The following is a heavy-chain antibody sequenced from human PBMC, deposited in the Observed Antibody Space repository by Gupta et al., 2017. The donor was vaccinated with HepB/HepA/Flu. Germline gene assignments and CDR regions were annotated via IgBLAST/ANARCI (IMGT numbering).Heavy chain of an antibody. Sequence: EIQLLESGGGLVQPGGSLRLYCEDSGFTFNGTARSWVRQAPGKGLEWVSGIGTDLKTHYSESVRGRFTISRDNSENTLYLQMNSLRAEDTAVYYCAKDLYFWSAMDVWGKGTTVTVSS. D-gene: IGHD3-3*01. V-gene: IGHV3-23*01. CDR1: GFTFNGTA. J-gene: IGHJ6*03. CDR2: IGTDLKT. CDR3: AKDLYFWSAMDV.